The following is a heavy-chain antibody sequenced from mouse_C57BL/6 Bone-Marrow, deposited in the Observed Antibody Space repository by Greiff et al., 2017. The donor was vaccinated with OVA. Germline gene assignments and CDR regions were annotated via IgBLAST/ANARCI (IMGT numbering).Heavy chain of an antibody. V-gene: IGHV1-15*01. CDR2: IDPETGGT. Sequence: VQLQQSGAELVRPGASVTLSCKASGYTFTDYEMHWVKQTPVHGLEWIGAIDPETGGTAYNQKFKGKAILTADKSSSTAYMELRSLTSEDSAVYYCTRDGYYSSYYAMDYWGQGTSVTVSS. CDR1: GYTFTDYE. CDR3: TRDGYYSSYYAMDY. J-gene: IGHJ4*01. D-gene: IGHD2-3*01.